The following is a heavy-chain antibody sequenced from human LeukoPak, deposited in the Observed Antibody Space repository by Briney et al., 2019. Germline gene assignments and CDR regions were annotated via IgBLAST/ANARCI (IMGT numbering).Heavy chain of an antibody. CDR3: ARMVSGRNFRFDC. Sequence: PGWAVRLSCAASGFNFDEYGMSWVRQAPGKGLEWVSGVSWNGGGTGYADSVRGRFTISRDNAKNSLYLHMDSVTAEDTALYYCARMVSGRNFRFDCWGQGTLVTVSS. D-gene: IGHD1-26*01. V-gene: IGHV3-20*04. CDR1: GFNFDEYG. CDR2: VSWNGGGT. J-gene: IGHJ4*02.